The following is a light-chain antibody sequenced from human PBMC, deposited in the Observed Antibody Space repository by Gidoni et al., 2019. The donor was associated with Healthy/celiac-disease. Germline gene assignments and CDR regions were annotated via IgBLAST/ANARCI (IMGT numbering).Light chain of an antibody. CDR1: QDISNY. Sequence: DIQMTQSPSSLSASVGDRVTITCQASQDISNYLNWYQQKPGKAPKLLIYDASNLETGVPSRFSGSGSGTDFTSTISSLQPEDIATYYCQQYDNLPWTFGQXTKVEIK. V-gene: IGKV1-33*01. J-gene: IGKJ1*01. CDR2: DAS. CDR3: QQYDNLPWT.